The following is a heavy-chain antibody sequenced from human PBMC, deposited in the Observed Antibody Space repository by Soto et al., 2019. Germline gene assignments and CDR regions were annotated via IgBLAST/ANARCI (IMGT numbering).Heavy chain of an antibody. CDR1: GGTFSSYA. J-gene: IGHJ6*02. CDR3: AGHSSGVPGSDYGRAV. Sequence: QVQLVQSGAEVKKPGSSVKVSCKASGGTFSSYAISWVRQAPGQGLEWMGGIIPIVGTADYAQKFQGRVTITADESTSTVYMEQSSVKYEETAVYYWAGHSSGVPGSDYGRAVWGQGTTVTVSS. D-gene: IGHD3-22*01. V-gene: IGHV1-69*12. CDR2: IIPIVGTA.